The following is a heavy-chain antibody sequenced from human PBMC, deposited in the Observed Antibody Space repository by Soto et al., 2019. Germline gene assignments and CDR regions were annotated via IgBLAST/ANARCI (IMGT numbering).Heavy chain of an antibody. Sequence: SLRLSCSASGFTFSNYDMVWVRQAPGKGLDYISAITSHGHITYYADSVKGRFTISRDNSKNTLYLQMNSLGAEDTAVYYCARDFVVGGPTINYYYGMDVWGQGTTVTVSS. J-gene: IGHJ6*02. D-gene: IGHD1-26*01. CDR2: ITSHGHIT. V-gene: IGHV3-64*04. CDR1: GFTFSNYD. CDR3: ARDFVVGGPTINYYYGMDV.